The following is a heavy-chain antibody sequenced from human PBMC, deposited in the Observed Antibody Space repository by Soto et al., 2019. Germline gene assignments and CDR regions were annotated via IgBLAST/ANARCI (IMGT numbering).Heavy chain of an antibody. J-gene: IGHJ6*02. CDR1: GGSISSGGYY. CDR2: NYYSGIT. V-gene: IGHV4-31*03. D-gene: IGHD6-6*01. CDR3: ARGSSIAGLYYGMDV. Sequence: QVQLQESGPGLVKPSQTLSLTCTVSGGSISSGGYYWTWIRQHPGKGLEWIGYNYYSGITYYNPSRKSRVTISLDTSKNQFSLKLSSVTAAYTAVYYCARGSSIAGLYYGMDVWGQGTTVTVSS.